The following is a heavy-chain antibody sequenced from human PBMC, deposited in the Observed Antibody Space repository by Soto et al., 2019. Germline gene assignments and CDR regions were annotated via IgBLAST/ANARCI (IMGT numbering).Heavy chain of an antibody. V-gene: IGHV4-39*01. CDR2: IYYSGRT. CDR1: GESISSSSYY. Sequence: PSETLSLTCIVSGESISSSSYYWGWIRQPPGKGLEWIGSIYYSGRTYYNPSFKSRVTISIDTSKNQFSLKLSSVTASDTAGYYCARQRTTVVTQAYFDHWGQGSPGTVSS. J-gene: IGHJ4*02. CDR3: ARQRTTVVTQAYFDH. D-gene: IGHD2-21*02.